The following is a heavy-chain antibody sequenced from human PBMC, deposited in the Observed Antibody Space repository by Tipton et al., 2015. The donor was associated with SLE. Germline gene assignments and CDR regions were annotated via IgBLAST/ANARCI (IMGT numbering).Heavy chain of an antibody. Sequence: TLSLTCSVSGGSITGYYWSWIRQSPGKGLEWIGYIFHSGKTRYNASLKSRVSISIDTSQRQFSLRLNSVTAADTAFYYCARLYGSGSYSPFDFWGRGTLVTVSS. CDR1: GGSITGYY. CDR2: IFHSGKT. J-gene: IGHJ4*02. CDR3: ARLYGSGSYSPFDF. V-gene: IGHV4-59*08. D-gene: IGHD3-10*01.